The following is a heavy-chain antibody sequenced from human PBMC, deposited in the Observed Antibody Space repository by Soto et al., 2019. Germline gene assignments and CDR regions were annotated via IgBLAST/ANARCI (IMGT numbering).Heavy chain of an antibody. CDR1: GYSISSGYY. CDR2: IYHGGST. CDR3: ARVGPWVPYYYDSSPYTFENWFDP. Sequence: SETLSLTCAVSGYSISSGYYWGWLRQPPGKGLEGIGSIYHGGSTYYNPSLNSRVTLSIDMTNNHVSLILISVTAADTAVYYCARVGPWVPYYYDSSPYTFENWFDPWGQGTLVTVSS. D-gene: IGHD3-22*01. V-gene: IGHV4-38-2*01. J-gene: IGHJ5*02.